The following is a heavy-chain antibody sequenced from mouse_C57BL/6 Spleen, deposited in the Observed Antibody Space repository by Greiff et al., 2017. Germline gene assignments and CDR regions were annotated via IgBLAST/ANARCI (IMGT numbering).Heavy chain of an antibody. J-gene: IGHJ2*01. CDR1: GYTFTDYN. Sequence: EVQLQQSGPELVKPGASVKMSCKASGYTFTDYNMHWVKQSHGKSLEWIGYINPNNGGTSYNQKFKGKATLTVNKSSSTAYMELRSLTSEDSACYYCARTYYDFYYFDYWGQGTTLTVSS. D-gene: IGHD2-4*01. CDR3: ARTYYDFYYFDY. V-gene: IGHV1-22*01. CDR2: INPNNGGT.